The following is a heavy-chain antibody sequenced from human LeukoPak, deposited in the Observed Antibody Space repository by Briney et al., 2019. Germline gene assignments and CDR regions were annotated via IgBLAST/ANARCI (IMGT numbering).Heavy chain of an antibody. CDR2: ISWNSGSI. V-gene: IGHV3-9*03. CDR1: GFTFDDYA. Sequence: GGSLRLSCAASGFTFDDYAMHWVRQAPGKGLEWVSGISWNSGSIGYADSVKGRFTISRDNAKNSLYLQMNSLRAEDMALYYCAKVRGGHYDPENDAFDIWGQGTMVTVSS. CDR3: AKVRGGHYDPENDAFDI. J-gene: IGHJ3*02. D-gene: IGHD3-3*01.